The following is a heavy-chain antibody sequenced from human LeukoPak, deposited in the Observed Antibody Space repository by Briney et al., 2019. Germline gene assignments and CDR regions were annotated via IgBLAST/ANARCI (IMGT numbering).Heavy chain of an antibody. J-gene: IGHJ5*02. D-gene: IGHD5-18*01. Sequence: SVKVPCKASGGTFSSYAISWVRQAPGQGLEWMGRIIPIFGTANYAQKFQGRVTITTDESTSTAYMELSSLRSEDTAVYYCASTQGYSYGFNWFDPWGQGTLVTVSS. CDR3: ASTQGYSYGFNWFDP. V-gene: IGHV1-69*05. CDR1: GGTFSSYA. CDR2: IIPIFGTA.